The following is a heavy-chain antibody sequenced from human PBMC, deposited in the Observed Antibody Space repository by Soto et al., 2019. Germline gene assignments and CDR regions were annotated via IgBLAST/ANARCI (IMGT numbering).Heavy chain of an antibody. Sequence: ASVKVSCKASGYTFTSYATHWLRQAPGQRLEWMGWINGENGNTKYSQKFQGRVTISRDTSASTAFMELSSLRSEDTAVYYCARGYYDISTGYYVPVDYWGQGTLVTVSS. D-gene: IGHD3-9*01. CDR1: GYTFTSYA. J-gene: IGHJ4*02. V-gene: IGHV1-3*01. CDR2: INGENGNT. CDR3: ARGYYDISTGYYVPVDY.